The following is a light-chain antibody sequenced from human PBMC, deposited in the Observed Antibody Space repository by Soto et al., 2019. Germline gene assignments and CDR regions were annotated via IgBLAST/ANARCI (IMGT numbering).Light chain of an antibody. V-gene: IGKV3-15*01. J-gene: IGKJ4*01. Sequence: EIVMTQSPATLSVSPGERVTLSCRASQSVSSNLAWYQQKPGQAPRLLIFGASSRATGIPGRFSGSGSGTEFTLPISSLQSGDFAVYYCQQYNNWPPLTFGGGTKVEIK. CDR2: GAS. CDR1: QSVSSN. CDR3: QQYNNWPPLT.